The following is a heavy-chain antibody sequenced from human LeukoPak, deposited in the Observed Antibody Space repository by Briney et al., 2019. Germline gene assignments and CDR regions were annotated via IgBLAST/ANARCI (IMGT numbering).Heavy chain of an antibody. CDR3: ARRGASSSEEY. CDR2: IYYSGST. CDR1: GGSISSGGHY. D-gene: IGHD6-6*01. J-gene: IGHJ4*02. Sequence: PSQTLSLTCTVSGGSISSGGHYWGWIRQPPGKGLEWIGSIYYSGSTYYNPSLESRVTISVDTSKNQFSLEVSSVTAADTAVYYCARRGASSSEEYWGQGTLVIVSS. V-gene: IGHV4-39*01.